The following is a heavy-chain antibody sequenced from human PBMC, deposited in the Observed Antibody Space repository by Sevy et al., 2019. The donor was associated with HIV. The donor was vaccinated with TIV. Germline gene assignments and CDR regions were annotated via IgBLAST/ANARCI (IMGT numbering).Heavy chain of an antibody. Sequence: GGSLRLSCAASGLTFKDVWMSWVRQGPGKRLEWVGRSKTNSDGGTTDYAAPVKGRFIISRDDSKNTLYLKVRSLKTEATAVYYCTTEALDSDDPDYYYIGMDVWGQGTTVTVSS. V-gene: IGHV3-15*01. J-gene: IGHJ6*02. D-gene: IGHD3-9*01. CDR3: TTEALDSDDPDYYYIGMDV. CDR2: SKTNSDGGTT. CDR1: GLTFKDVW.